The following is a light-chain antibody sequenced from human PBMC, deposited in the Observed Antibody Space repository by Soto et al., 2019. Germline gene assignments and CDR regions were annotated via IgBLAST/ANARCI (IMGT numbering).Light chain of an antibody. J-gene: IGKJ1*01. Sequence: DIQMTQSPSTLPASVGDRVTITCRASLSIGDWWAWFQQKPGKAPKLLIYKASNLESGVPSTFSRSASGTEFTLPISSLQPDDFATYYCQQYYDYSWTFGQGTKVELK. CDR1: LSIGDW. CDR2: KAS. V-gene: IGKV1-5*03. CDR3: QQYYDYSWT.